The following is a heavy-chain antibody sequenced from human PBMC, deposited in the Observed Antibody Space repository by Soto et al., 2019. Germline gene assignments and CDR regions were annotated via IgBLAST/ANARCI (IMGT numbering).Heavy chain of an antibody. CDR2: ISSNGGIT. Sequence: EVQLVESGGGLVQPGGSLRLSCAASGFTFSSYAMHWVRQAPGKGLEYVSAISSNGGITYYANSVKGRFTISRDNSMNTLYLQMGSLRAEDMAVYYCAREGYCSSPSCYSFDYWGQGTLVTVSS. CDR3: AREGYCSSPSCYSFDY. CDR1: GFTFSSYA. J-gene: IGHJ4*02. V-gene: IGHV3-64*01. D-gene: IGHD2-2*01.